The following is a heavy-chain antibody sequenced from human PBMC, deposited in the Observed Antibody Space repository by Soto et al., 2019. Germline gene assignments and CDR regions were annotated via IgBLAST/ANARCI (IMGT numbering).Heavy chain of an antibody. CDR1: GGSISSSNW. CDR3: ARVENIVLMVYAPRSGWFDP. CDR2: IYHSGST. Sequence: SETLSLTCAVSGGSISSSNWWSWVRQPPGKGLEWIGEIYHSGSTNYNPSLKSRITISVDKSKNQFSLKLSSVTAADTAVYYCARVENIVLMVYAPRSGWFDPWGQGTLVTVSS. V-gene: IGHV4-4*02. D-gene: IGHD2-8*01. J-gene: IGHJ5*02.